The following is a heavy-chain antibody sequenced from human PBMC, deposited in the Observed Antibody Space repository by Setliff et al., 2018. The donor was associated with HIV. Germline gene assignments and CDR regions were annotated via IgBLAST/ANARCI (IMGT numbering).Heavy chain of an antibody. J-gene: IGHJ5*02. V-gene: IGHV4-39*01. CDR1: RGSVSDTLYY. D-gene: IGHD3-22*01. CDR2: IHYDGRT. Sequence: ASETLSLTCTVSRGSVSDTLYYWSWIRQSPGKGLEFIGSIHYDGRTYYNESLKSRVTISADMSKNQFSLKLNSVTAADTAVYYCASRIYYYDSSRSLREEGFDPWGQGTLGTVS. CDR3: ASRIYYYDSSRSLREEGFDP.